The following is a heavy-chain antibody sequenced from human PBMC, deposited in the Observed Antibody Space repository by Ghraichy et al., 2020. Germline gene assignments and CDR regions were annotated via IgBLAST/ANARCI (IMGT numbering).Heavy chain of an antibody. J-gene: IGHJ4*02. Sequence: GGSLRLSCAVSGFSFSSLWMTWVRQAPGKGLEWVANINEGGHGEYYVDSVRGRFSISRDNAKNSLYLQMSSLRAEDTAVYYCARVCRCGWGSDYWGQGILVTVSS. D-gene: IGHD6-19*01. CDR1: GFSFSSLW. CDR2: INEGGHGE. V-gene: IGHV3-7*03. CDR3: ARVCRCGWGSDY.